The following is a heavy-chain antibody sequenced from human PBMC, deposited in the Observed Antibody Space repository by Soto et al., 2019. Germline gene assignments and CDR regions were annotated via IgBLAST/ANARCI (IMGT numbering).Heavy chain of an antibody. CDR2: IYYRGST. CDR1: SGSISSKNYY. D-gene: IGHD3-10*02. Sequence: PSETLSLTCTVSSGSISSKNYYWGWIRQPPGKGLEWIGSIYYRGSTYYNPSLKSRVTISLDTSKNQFSLRLSSVTVADTAVFYCARATMWGFDYWGQGALVTVSS. CDR3: ARATMWGFDY. J-gene: IGHJ4*02. V-gene: IGHV4-39*01.